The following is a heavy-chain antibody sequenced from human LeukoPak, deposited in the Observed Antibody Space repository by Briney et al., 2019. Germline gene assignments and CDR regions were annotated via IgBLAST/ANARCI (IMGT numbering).Heavy chain of an antibody. J-gene: IGHJ4*02. V-gene: IGHV4-39*01. CDR2: IYYSGST. CDR3: ATLHGLEMATILRSRSVY. Sequence: PSETLSLTCTVSGGSISSSSYYWGWIRQPPGKGLEWIGSIYYSGSTYYNPSLKSRVTISVDTSKNQFSLKLSSVTAADTAVYYCATLHGLEMATILRSRSVYWGQGTLVTVSS. D-gene: IGHD5-24*01. CDR1: GGSISSSSYY.